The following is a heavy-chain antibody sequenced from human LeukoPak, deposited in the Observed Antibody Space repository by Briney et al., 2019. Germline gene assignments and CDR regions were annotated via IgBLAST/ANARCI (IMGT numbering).Heavy chain of an antibody. CDR2: IYYSGST. V-gene: IGHV4-59*01. J-gene: IGHJ4*02. D-gene: IGHD6-13*01. CDR3: ARGRGSSSWYLGKDYFDY. Sequence: SETLSLTCTVSGSSISSYYWSWIRQPPGKGLECIGYIYYSGSTNYNPSLKSRATISVDTSKNQFSLKLSSVTTADTAVYYCARGRGSSSWYLGKDYFDYWGQGTLVTVSS. CDR1: GSSISSYY.